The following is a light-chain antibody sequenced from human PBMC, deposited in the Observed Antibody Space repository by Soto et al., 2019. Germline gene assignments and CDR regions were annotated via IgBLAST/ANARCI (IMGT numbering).Light chain of an antibody. CDR3: GAWDSSLSAAV. V-gene: IGLV1-51*01. J-gene: IGLJ2*01. Sequence: QSVLTQPPSVSAAPGQKVTISCSGSSSNIGNNYVSWYQQLPGAAPKLLISDNNNRPSGIPDRFSGSKSGTSATLGITGLQTGDEAHYYCGAWDSSLSAAVFGGGTQLTVL. CDR2: DNN. CDR1: SSNIGNNY.